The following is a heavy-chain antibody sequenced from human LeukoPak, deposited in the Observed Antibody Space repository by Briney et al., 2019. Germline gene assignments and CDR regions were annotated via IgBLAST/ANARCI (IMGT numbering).Heavy chain of an antibody. V-gene: IGHV3-43*01. D-gene: IGHD3-10*02. Sequence: GGSLKLSCATSGFNFDRYTIHWVRQAPGKGLEWVSLAGWAGGTTFYSDSVRGRFTISRDSGRKSVYLQMNSLTTDDTAFYFCAKELDTMFFDYWGQGALVTVSS. CDR2: AGWAGGTT. CDR1: GFNFDRYT. CDR3: AKELDTMFFDY. J-gene: IGHJ4*02.